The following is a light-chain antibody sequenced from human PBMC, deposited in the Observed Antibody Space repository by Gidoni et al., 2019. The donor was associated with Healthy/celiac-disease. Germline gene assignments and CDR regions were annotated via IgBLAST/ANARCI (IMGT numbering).Light chain of an antibody. J-gene: IGLJ3*02. CDR2: RNN. CDR1: SNNVGNQG. V-gene: IGLV10-54*01. CDR3: SAWASSLSAWV. Sequence: QAGLTQPPSVSKGLRQTATLTCTGNSNNVGNQGAAWLQQHQGHPPNLLSYRNNNRPSGISERLSASRSGNTASLTITGLQPEDEADYYCSAWASSLSAWVFGGGTKLTVL.